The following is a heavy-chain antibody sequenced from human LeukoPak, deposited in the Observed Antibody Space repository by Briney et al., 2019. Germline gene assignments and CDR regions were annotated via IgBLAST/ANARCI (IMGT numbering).Heavy chain of an antibody. CDR3: ATSKGFGELS. D-gene: IGHD3-10*01. Sequence: PSGTLSLTCTVSGGSINNYYWSWIRQPPGKGLEWIGYMYTSGSPNYNPSLKSRVTISVDTSKNQFSLKVSSVTAADTAVYYCATSKGFGELSWGQGTLVTVSS. J-gene: IGHJ1*01. V-gene: IGHV4-4*09. CDR1: GGSINNYY. CDR2: MYTSGSP.